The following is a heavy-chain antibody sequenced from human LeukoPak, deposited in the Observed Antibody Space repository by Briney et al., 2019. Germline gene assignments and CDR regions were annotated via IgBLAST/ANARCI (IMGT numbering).Heavy chain of an antibody. V-gene: IGHV3-53*01. J-gene: IGHJ4*02. Sequence: GGSLRLSCAASGFTVSSNYMSWVRQAPGKGLEWVSVIYSGGSTYYADSVKGLFTISRDNSKNTLYLQMNSLRAEDTAVYYCARALRYSSGSYYFDYWGQGTLVTVSS. CDR1: GFTVSSNY. CDR2: IYSGGST. D-gene: IGHD6-19*01. CDR3: ARALRYSSGSYYFDY.